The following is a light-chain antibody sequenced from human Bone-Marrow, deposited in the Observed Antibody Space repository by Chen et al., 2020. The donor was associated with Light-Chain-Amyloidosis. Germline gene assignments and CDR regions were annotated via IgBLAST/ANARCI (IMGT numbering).Light chain of an antibody. V-gene: IGLV3-25*03. CDR3: QSADSSGTYEVI. Sequence: SHELTQPPSASVSQGQTARITCSGDDLPTKYAYWYQQKPGQAPVLVIHRDTERPSGISERFSGSSSGTTATLTISGVQAEDEADYHCQSADSSGTYEVIFGGGTKLTVL. CDR2: RDT. J-gene: IGLJ2*01. CDR1: DLPTKY.